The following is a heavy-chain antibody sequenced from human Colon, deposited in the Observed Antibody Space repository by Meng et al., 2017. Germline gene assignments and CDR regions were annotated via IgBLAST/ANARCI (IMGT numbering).Heavy chain of an antibody. J-gene: IGHJ4*02. CDR3: AKNGAYCLEY. D-gene: IGHD2-8*02. CDR2: AANSFEPSP. V-gene: IGHV4-61*08. Sequence: ASWPGMGEPSAALSPLCTVSGGSVISAAYRWGWNRPPPGKGLEWIGYAANSFEPSPNYNPSLKSRVTISFDTPKNQFSLKLTSVDAADTAVYYCAKNGAYCLEYWGQGILVTVSS. CDR1: GGSVISAAYR.